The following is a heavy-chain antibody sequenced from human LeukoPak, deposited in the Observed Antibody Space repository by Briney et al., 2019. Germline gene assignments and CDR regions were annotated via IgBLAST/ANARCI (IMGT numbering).Heavy chain of an antibody. Sequence: PGGSLRLSCAASGFSFSDAWMSWVRQIPGKGLEWAGRIESKTDGGTTDYAAPVKGRFTISRDDSTNTLYLQMNSLKSEDTAVHYCTTYGSGRKFDYWGQGILVTVSS. D-gene: IGHD3-10*01. CDR2: IESKTDGGTT. CDR3: TTYGSGRKFDY. CDR1: GFSFSDAW. V-gene: IGHV3-15*04. J-gene: IGHJ4*02.